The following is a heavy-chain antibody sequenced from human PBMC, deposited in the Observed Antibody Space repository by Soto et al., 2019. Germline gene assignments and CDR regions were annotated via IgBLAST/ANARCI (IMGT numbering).Heavy chain of an antibody. J-gene: IGHJ4*02. Sequence: GGSLRLSCAASGFTFSSYAMSWVRQAPGKGLEWVSAISGSGGSTYYADSVKGRFTISRDNSKNTLYLQMNSLRAEDTAVYYCAKDPASRITDEDYFDYWGQGTLVTVSS. V-gene: IGHV3-23*01. CDR3: AKDPASRITDEDYFDY. CDR2: ISGSGGST. CDR1: GFTFSSYA.